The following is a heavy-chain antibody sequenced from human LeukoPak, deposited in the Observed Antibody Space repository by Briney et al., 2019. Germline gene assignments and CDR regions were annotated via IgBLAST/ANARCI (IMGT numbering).Heavy chain of an antibody. V-gene: IGHV3-48*01. CDR1: GFTFSSYS. J-gene: IGHJ6*03. D-gene: IGHD6-6*01. CDR3: ARDEYSSSYHYYMDV. CDR2: ISSSSSTI. Sequence: GGSLRLSCAASGFTFSSYSMNWVRQAPGKGLEWVSYISSSSSTIYYADSVKGGFTISRDNAKNSLYLQMNSLRAEDTAVYYCARDEYSSSYHYYMDVWGKGTTVTVSS.